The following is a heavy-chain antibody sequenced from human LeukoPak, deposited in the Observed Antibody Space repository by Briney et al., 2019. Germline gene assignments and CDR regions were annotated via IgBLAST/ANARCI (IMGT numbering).Heavy chain of an antibody. V-gene: IGHV3-64*01. J-gene: IGHJ5*02. Sequence: GGSLRLSCAASGFTFSSYAMHWVRQAPGKGLEYVSAISSNGGSTYYANSVKGRFTISRDNSKNTLYLQVGSLRAEDTAVYYCARTVGYGDYHWFDPWGQGTLVTVSS. D-gene: IGHD4-17*01. CDR2: ISSNGGST. CDR3: ARTVGYGDYHWFDP. CDR1: GFTFSSYA.